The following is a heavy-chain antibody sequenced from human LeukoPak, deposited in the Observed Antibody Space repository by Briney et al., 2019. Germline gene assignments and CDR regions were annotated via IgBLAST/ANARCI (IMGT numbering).Heavy chain of an antibody. CDR2: MNPNSGNT. J-gene: IGHJ3*02. CDR3: AISRGDIVGATLDAFDI. CDR1: GYTFTSYD. V-gene: IGHV1-8*03. D-gene: IGHD1-26*01. Sequence: GASVKVSCKASGYTFTSYDINWVRQAPGQGLEWMGWMNPNSGNTGYAQKFQGRVTITRNTSISTAYMELSSLRSEDTAVYYCAISRGDIVGATLDAFDIWGQGTMVTVSS.